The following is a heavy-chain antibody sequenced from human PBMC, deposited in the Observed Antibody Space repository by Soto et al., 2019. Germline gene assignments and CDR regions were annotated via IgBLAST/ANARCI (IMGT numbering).Heavy chain of an antibody. CDR3: AKDRSPGATTWNVY. V-gene: IGHV3-23*01. CDR2: ISGSGVAK. J-gene: IGHJ4*02. D-gene: IGHD1-26*01. CDR1: GFTFSSNA. Sequence: DVQLLESGGALVQPGGSLRLSCVASGFTFSSNAMNWVRQAPGKGLEWVSTISGSGVAKHYADSVKGRFTISRDNPNNTVFLQMNSLRAEDAAVYYCAKDRSPGATTWNVYWGQGTLVTVSS.